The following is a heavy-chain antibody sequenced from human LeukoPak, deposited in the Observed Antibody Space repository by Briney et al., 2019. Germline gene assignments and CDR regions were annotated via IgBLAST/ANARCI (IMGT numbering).Heavy chain of an antibody. CDR3: ARDRAQYYDYVWGSLSYYYYYMDV. Sequence: GGSLRLSCAASGFTFSSYWMSWVRQAPGKGLEWVANIKQDGSEKYYVDSVKGRFTISRDNAKNSLYLQMNSLRAEDTAVYYCARDRAQYYDYVWGSLSYYYYYMDVWGKGTTVTVSS. V-gene: IGHV3-7*01. CDR2: IKQDGSEK. J-gene: IGHJ6*03. D-gene: IGHD3-16*01. CDR1: GFTFSSYW.